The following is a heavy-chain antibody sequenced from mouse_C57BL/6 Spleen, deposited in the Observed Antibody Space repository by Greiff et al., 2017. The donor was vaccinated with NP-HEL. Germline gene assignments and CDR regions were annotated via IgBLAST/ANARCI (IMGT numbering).Heavy chain of an antibody. V-gene: IGHV2-9-1*01. J-gene: IGHJ4*01. CDR3: ARSYDEDYYAMDY. Sequence: VKLVESGPGLVAPSQSLSITCTVSGFSLTSYAISWVRQPPGKGLEWLGVIWTGGGTNYNSALKSRLSISKDNSKSQVFLKMNSLQTDDTARYYCARSYDEDYYAMDYWGQGTSVTVSS. CDR2: IWTGGGT. D-gene: IGHD2-12*01. CDR1: GFSLTSYA.